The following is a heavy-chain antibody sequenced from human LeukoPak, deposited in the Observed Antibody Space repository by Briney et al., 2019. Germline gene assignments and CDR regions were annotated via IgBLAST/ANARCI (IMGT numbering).Heavy chain of an antibody. CDR1: GYSISSGYY. Sequence: PSETLSLTCTVSGYSISSGYYWGWIRQPPGKGLEWIGSIYHSGSTYYNPSLKSRVTISVDTSKNQFSLKLSSVTAADTAVYYCATSFGELFNWFDPWGQGTLVTVSS. J-gene: IGHJ5*02. CDR2: IYHSGST. CDR3: ATSFGELFNWFDP. V-gene: IGHV4-38-2*02. D-gene: IGHD3-10*01.